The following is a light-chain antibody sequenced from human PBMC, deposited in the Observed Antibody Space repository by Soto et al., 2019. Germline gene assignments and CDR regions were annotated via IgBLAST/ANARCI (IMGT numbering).Light chain of an antibody. CDR3: QQYYSSRT. J-gene: IGKJ1*01. CDR1: QSVGSRW. CDR2: GGS. Sequence: EIVLTQYPGTVSLSPGERATLSCRASQSVGSRWLAWYQQKPGQAPRVLIYGGSNRATGIPDRFSGSGSGTDFTLTISRLEPEDFAVYYCQQYYSSRTFGQVTKVEMK. V-gene: IGKV3-20*01.